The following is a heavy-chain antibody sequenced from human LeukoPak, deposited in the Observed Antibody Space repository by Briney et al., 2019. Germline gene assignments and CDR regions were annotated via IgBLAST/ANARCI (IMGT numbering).Heavy chain of an antibody. V-gene: IGHV3-33*03. CDR1: GFTVSSNY. CDR2: IWFDGSNK. CDR3: ASAAGPFDN. Sequence: GGSLRLSCAASGFTVSSNYMSWVRQALGKGLEWVAVIWFDGSNKYYADSVKGRFTISRDNSKNTLYLQMNSLRAEDTAVYYCASAAGPFDNWGQGTLVTVSS. D-gene: IGHD6-13*01. J-gene: IGHJ4*02.